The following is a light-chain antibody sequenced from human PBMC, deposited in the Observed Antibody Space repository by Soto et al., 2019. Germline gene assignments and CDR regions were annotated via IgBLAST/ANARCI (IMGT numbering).Light chain of an antibody. V-gene: IGKV1-27*01. J-gene: IGKJ4*01. CDR3: QKYNSAPT. CDR2: AAS. Sequence: DIQMTQSPSSLSASVGDRVTITCRASQGISNYLAWYQQKPGKVPKLLIYAASTLQSGVPSRFSGSGSGTDFNPTIRSLQPEDVSTFYCQKYNSAPTFGGGTKVEIK. CDR1: QGISNY.